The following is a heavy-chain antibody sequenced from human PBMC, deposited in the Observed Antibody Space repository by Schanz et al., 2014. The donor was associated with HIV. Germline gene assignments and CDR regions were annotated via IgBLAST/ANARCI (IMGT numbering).Heavy chain of an antibody. CDR2: TWYDGSNK. V-gene: IGHV3-33*08. CDR1: GFSLSGYG. D-gene: IGHD2-21*02. J-gene: IGHJ6*02. Sequence: VQLVESGGGLVKPGGSLRLSCAASGFSLSGYGMNWVRQAPGKGLEWVAVTWYDGSNKYYADSVKGRFTISRDNSKNTLFLQMNSLRAEDTAVYFCARVSQITHIVVVTASLVDVWGQGTTVSVS. CDR3: ARVSQITHIVVVTASLVDV.